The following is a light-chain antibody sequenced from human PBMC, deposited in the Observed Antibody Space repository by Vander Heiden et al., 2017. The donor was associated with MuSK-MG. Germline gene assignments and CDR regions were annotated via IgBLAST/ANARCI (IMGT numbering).Light chain of an antibody. V-gene: IGKV3-20*01. Sequence: EIVLTQSPGTLSLSPGERATLSCRASQSVSSSYLAWYQQKPGQAPRLLIYGASSRATGIPDRFSGSASGTDFTLTISRLAAEDFAVYYCHHDSSSRFAFGHGTKVDIK. CDR1: QSVSSSY. CDR2: GAS. J-gene: IGKJ3*01. CDR3: HHDSSSRFA.